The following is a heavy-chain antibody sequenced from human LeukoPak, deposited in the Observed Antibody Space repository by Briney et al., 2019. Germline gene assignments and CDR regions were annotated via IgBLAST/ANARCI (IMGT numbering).Heavy chain of an antibody. CDR2: ISSNGGST. CDR3: ARAGINWKEYYFDY. J-gene: IGHJ4*02. D-gene: IGHD1-20*01. CDR1: GFTFSLYS. V-gene: IGHV3-64*01. Sequence: GGSLRLSCAASGFTFSLYSMNWVRQAPGKGLEYVSAISSNGGSTYYANSVKGRFTISRDNSKNTLYLQMGSLRAEDMAVYYCARAGINWKEYYFDYWGQGTLVTVSS.